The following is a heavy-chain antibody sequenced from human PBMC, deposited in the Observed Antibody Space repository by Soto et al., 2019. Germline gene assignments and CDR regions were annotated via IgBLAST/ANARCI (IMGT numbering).Heavy chain of an antibody. Sequence: QVQLVQAGAEVKKPGSAVKVSCKASGGTFSSYAISWVRQAPGQGLAWMGGIIPIFGTANYAQKFQGRVTITADESTSTACMELSSLSYEDTAVYYCARDSLLWFGHSTYYFAFWGQGTLVTVSS. D-gene: IGHD3-10*01. J-gene: IGHJ4*02. CDR2: IIPIFGTA. CDR3: ARDSLLWFGHSTYYFAF. V-gene: IGHV1-69*01. CDR1: GGTFSSYA.